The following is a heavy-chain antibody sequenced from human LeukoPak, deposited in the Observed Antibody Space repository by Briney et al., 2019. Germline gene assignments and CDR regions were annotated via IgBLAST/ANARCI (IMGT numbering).Heavy chain of an antibody. J-gene: IGHJ4*02. V-gene: IGHV4-38-2*02. CDR1: GYSMSSGYY. D-gene: IGHD4-17*01. Sequence: SETLSLTCAVSGYSMSSGYYWGWIRQPPGKGLEWIGSIYHSGSTYYNPSLKSRVTISVDRSKNQFSLKVNSVTAADTAVYYCARDMGYGDYVRLGDYWGQGTLVTVPS. CDR2: IYHSGST. CDR3: ARDMGYGDYVRLGDY.